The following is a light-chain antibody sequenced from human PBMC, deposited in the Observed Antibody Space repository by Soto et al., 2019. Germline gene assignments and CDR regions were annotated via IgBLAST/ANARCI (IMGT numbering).Light chain of an antibody. CDR3: CSFAGRSPPTSV. CDR1: TSDVGTYNL. Sequence: QSVLTQPASVSGSHGQSITISCTGTTSDVGTYNLVSWYQHHPGKAPQLIIFEVTKRPSGVSDRFSGSKSGNTASLTISGLLGEDEADYYCCSFAGRSPPTSVFGTGTKVTVL. V-gene: IGLV2-23*02. CDR2: EVT. J-gene: IGLJ1*01.